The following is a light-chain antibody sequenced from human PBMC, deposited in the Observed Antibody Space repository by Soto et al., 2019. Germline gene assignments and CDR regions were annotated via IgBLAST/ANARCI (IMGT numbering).Light chain of an antibody. V-gene: IGKV1-9*01. J-gene: IGKJ4*01. Sequence: IQLTQSPSSLSASVGDRVTITCRASQGTSSYLAWYQQKPGKAPKLLIYAASTLQSGVPSRFSGSGSGTDFTLTISSLQPEDFATYYCQQLNSYLPLTFGGGTKVDIK. CDR2: AAS. CDR3: QQLNSYLPLT. CDR1: QGTSSY.